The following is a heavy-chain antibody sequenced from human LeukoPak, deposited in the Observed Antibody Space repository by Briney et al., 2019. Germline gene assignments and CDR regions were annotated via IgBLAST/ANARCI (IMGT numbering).Heavy chain of an antibody. CDR1: GGSFNDYY. CDR2: INHSGST. J-gene: IGHJ4*02. Sequence: SETLSLTCAVYGGSFNDYYWNWIRQPPGKGLEWIGEINHSGSTNYNPSLKSRVTISVDTSKNHYSLKLSSGTAADTAVYYCARGGYYDRSGYLGMGFWGQGTLVTVSS. V-gene: IGHV4-34*01. CDR3: ARGGYYDRSGYLGMGF. D-gene: IGHD3-22*01.